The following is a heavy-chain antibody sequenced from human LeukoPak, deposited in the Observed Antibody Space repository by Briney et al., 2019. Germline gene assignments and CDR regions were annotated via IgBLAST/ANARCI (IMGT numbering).Heavy chain of an antibody. CDR2: NNPSGGST. D-gene: IGHD6-13*01. J-gene: IGHJ5*02. Sequence: ASVKVSCKASGYTFTSYYMHWVRQAPEQGLEWMGINNPSGGSTSYAQKFQGRVPMTRDMSTSTVYMELSSLRSEDTAVYYCAREMLAAAGGTTGWFDPWGQGTLVTVSS. CDR1: GYTFTSYY. V-gene: IGHV1-46*01. CDR3: AREMLAAAGGTTGWFDP.